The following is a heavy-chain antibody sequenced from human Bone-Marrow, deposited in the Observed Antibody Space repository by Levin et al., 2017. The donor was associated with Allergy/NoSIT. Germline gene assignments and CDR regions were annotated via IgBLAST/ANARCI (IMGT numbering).Heavy chain of an antibody. J-gene: IGHJ4*02. CDR1: GFTFSSYW. Sequence: SCAASGFTFSSYWMSWVRQAPGRGLEWVANIKEDGSEKYYVDSVKGRFTISRDNAKNSLYLQMNSLRAEDTAVYYCARFSVVAASHFDYWGQGTLVTVSS. D-gene: IGHD2-15*01. V-gene: IGHV3-7*01. CDR2: IKEDGSEK. CDR3: ARFSVVAASHFDY.